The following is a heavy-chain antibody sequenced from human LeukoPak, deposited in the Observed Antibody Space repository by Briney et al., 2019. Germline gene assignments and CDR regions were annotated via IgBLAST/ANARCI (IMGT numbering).Heavy chain of an antibody. CDR3: ARVGANYGSGSYGY. CDR2: ISSSSSYI. Sequence: NPGGSLRLSCAASGFTFSSYSMNWVRQAPGKGLEWVSSISSSSSYIYYADSVKGRFTISRDNAKNSLYLQMNSLRAEDTAVYYCARVGANYGSGSYGYWGQGTLVTVSS. V-gene: IGHV3-21*01. J-gene: IGHJ4*02. CDR1: GFTFSSYS. D-gene: IGHD3-10*01.